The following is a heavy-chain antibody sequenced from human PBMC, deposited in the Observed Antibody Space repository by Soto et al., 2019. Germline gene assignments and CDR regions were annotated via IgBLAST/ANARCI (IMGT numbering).Heavy chain of an antibody. D-gene: IGHD6-13*01. J-gene: IGHJ6*02. CDR3: ANPIAAGANSYYGMDV. V-gene: IGHV1-69*12. CDR1: GGTFSSYA. CDR2: IIPIFGTA. Sequence: QVQLVQSGAEVKKPGSSVKVSCKASGGTFSSYAISWVRQAPGQGLEWMGGIIPIFGTANYAQKFQGRVTITADETTSTAYMELSSLRSEDTAVYYCANPIAAGANSYYGMDVWGQGTTVTVSS.